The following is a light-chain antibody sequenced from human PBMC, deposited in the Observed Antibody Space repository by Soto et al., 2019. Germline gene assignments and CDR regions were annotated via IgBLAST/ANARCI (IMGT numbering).Light chain of an antibody. J-gene: IGLJ1*01. CDR3: SSYTSNNTQV. CDR2: EVS. CDR1: SSDVGGYKY. V-gene: IGLV2-14*01. Sequence: QSVLTQPASVSGSPGQSITISCTGTSSDVGGYKYVSWCQQHPGKAPKLMIYEVSNRPSGVSNRFSGSKSGNTASLTISGLQAEDEADYYCSSYTSNNTQVFGTGTKVTVL.